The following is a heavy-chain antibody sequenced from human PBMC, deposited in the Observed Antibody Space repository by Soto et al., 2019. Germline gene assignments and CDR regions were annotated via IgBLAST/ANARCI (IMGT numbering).Heavy chain of an antibody. Sequence: PSETLSLTCTVSGGSISSSSYYWGWIRQPPGKGLEWIGSIYYSGSTYYNPSLKSRVTISVDTSKNQFSLKLSSVTAADTAVYYCARRRGGKELMVYAMIKYYYYGMDVWGQGTTVTVSS. CDR3: ARRRGGKELMVYAMIKYYYYGMDV. J-gene: IGHJ6*02. V-gene: IGHV4-39*01. D-gene: IGHD2-8*01. CDR2: IYYSGST. CDR1: GGSISSSSYY.